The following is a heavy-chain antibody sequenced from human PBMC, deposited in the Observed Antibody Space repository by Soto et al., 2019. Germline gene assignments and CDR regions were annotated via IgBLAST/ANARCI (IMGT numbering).Heavy chain of an antibody. V-gene: IGHV1-69-2*01. CDR1: GITFSDLH. Sequence: EVLLQQSGAEAREPGGVVKMSCAVSGITFSDLHMHWVKQAPGKGLEWVGLVEVENDDRLYAEKYRGRLNINTDTSRHTSYMERTSLTSDDTAIYFCAAVRGSLGSLSFDYWGQGTPVTVSA. J-gene: IGHJ4*02. CDR2: VEVENDDR. CDR3: AAVRGSLGSLSFDY. D-gene: IGHD1-26*01.